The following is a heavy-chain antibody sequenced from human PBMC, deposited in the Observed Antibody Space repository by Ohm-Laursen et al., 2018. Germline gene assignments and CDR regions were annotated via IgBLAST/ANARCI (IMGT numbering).Heavy chain of an antibody. V-gene: IGHV3-9*01. J-gene: IGHJ6*02. CDR2: ISWNSGSI. Sequence: SLRLSCSASGFTFDDYAMHWVRKAPGKGLEWVSGISWNSGSIGYADSVKGRFTISRDNAKNSLYLQMNSLRAEDTALYYCAKESSTSFYYYYGMDVWGQGTTVTVSS. CDR1: GFTFDDYA. CDR3: AKESSTSFYYYYGMDV. D-gene: IGHD2-2*01.